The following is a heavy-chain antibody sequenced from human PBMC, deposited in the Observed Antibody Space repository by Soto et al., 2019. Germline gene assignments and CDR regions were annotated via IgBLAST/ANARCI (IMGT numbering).Heavy chain of an antibody. J-gene: IGHJ4*02. CDR2: LSYSGST. V-gene: IGHV4-39*01. CDR3: ARGLRWTRTFDF. CDR1: GGSITGSSFS. Sequence: QRKLRESGPGLVKPSETLSLTFSFSGGSITGSSFSWAWLRQSPGTGLQWIGSLSYSGSTYYNLSPECSVAISEDSSKLALSLDLKLMTAADTATYFCARGLRWTRTFDFWGRGTLVTVSS. D-gene: IGHD3-16*01.